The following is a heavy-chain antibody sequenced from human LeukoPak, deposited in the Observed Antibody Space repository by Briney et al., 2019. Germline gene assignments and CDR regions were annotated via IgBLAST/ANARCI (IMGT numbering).Heavy chain of an antibody. Sequence: GESLKISCQGFGYRFSKYWIPWVRQMPGKGLEWMGWINPSESYAIYSPSFQGHVSISADESINTAYLQWSSLQASDTAMYYCARASTVTGDWYFDIWGGGTLVTVSS. J-gene: IGHJ2*01. D-gene: IGHD4-17*01. V-gene: IGHV5-10-1*01. CDR3: ARASTVTGDWYFDI. CDR2: INPSESYA. CDR1: GYRFSKYW.